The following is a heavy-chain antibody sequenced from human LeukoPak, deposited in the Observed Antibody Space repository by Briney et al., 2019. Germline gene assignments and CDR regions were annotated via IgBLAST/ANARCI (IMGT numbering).Heavy chain of an antibody. CDR1: GFTFSSYG. D-gene: IGHD4-23*01. J-gene: IGHJ4*02. CDR2: IRYDGSNK. Sequence: GGSLRLSCAASGFTFSSYGMHWVRQAPGKGLEWVAFIRYDGSNKYYADSVKGRFTISRDNSKNTLHLQMNSLRAEDTAVYYCAKAYGGNSGIDYWGQGTLVTVSS. CDR3: AKAYGGNSGIDY. V-gene: IGHV3-30*02.